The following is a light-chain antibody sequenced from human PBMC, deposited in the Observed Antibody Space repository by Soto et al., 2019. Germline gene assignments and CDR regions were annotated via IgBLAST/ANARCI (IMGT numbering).Light chain of an antibody. V-gene: IGKV3-20*01. Sequence: EIVLTQSPGTLSLSPGERVTLSCRASQNVYINSLAWYQQKPGQTPRLLIYGASTRAAAVPDRFSGSGSGTDFALSIDALEPEDFAIYYCQQYGVSPLTFGPGTRVD. CDR2: GAS. CDR3: QQYGVSPLT. CDR1: QNVYINS. J-gene: IGKJ3*01.